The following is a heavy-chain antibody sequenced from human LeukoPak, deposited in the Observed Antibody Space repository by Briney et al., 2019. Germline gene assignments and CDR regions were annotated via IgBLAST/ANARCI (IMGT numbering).Heavy chain of an antibody. J-gene: IGHJ6*04. CDR3: PKYEYTVVFSSMEYHYYYYCIDF. D-gene: IGHD2-21*01. CDR1: GFTFSSYA. V-gene: IGHV3-23*01. CDR2: ISGSGGST. Sequence: PGGSLRLSCAASGFTFSSYAMSWVRQAPGKGLEWVSAISGSGGSTYYADSVKGRFTISRDNSKNTLYLQMNSLRAEDTAVYYCPKYEYTVVFSSMEYHYYYYCIDFWGKGTTVTVSS.